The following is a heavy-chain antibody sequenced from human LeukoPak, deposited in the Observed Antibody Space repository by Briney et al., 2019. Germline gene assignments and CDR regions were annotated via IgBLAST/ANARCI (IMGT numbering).Heavy chain of an antibody. CDR3: ARDRVPPYGGYVG. D-gene: IGHD4-17*01. V-gene: IGHV4-39*07. J-gene: IGHJ4*02. Sequence: SETLSLTCTVSGGSISSSSYYWGWIRQPPGKGLEWIGSIYYSGSTYYNPSLKSRVTISVDTSKNQFSLKLSSVTAADTAVYYCARDRVPPYGGYVGWGQGTLVTVSS. CDR1: GGSISSSSYY. CDR2: IYYSGST.